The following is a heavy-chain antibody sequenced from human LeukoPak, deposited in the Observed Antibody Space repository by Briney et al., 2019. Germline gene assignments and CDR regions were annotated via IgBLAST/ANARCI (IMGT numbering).Heavy chain of an antibody. V-gene: IGHV3-23*01. D-gene: IGHD1-1*01. CDR3: ANQLWNGGS. CDR1: GFTFRDYG. Sequence: PGGSLRLSCAVSGFTFRDYGMAWVRQAPGKGPEWVSSINNNGENTHYADSVMGRFTVSRDNSKNVMCLQMSSLTVDDTAVYYCANQLWNGGSWGQGTRVTVSS. J-gene: IGHJ4*02. CDR2: INNNGENT.